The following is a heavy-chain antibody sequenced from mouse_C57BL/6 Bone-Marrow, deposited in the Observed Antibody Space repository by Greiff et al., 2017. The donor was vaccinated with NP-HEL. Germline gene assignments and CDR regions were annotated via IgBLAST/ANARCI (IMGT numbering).Heavy chain of an antibody. V-gene: IGHV1-54*01. J-gene: IGHJ3*01. CDR2: INPGSGGT. CDR3: ANHPWFAY. CDR1: GYAFTNYL. Sequence: VQLQQSGAELVRPGTSVKVSCKASGYAFTNYLIEWVKQRPGQGLEWIGVINPGSGGTNYNEKFKGKATLTADKSSSTAYMQLSSLTSEDSAVYFCANHPWFAYWGQGTLVTVSA.